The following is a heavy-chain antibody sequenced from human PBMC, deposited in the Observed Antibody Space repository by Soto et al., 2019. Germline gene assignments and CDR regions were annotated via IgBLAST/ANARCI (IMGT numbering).Heavy chain of an antibody. D-gene: IGHD1-1*01. CDR2: IYYSGST. CDR1: GGSISSYY. Sequence: SETLSLTCTVPGGSISSYYWSWIRQPPGKGLEWIGYIYYSGSTNYNPSLKSRVTISVDTSKNQFSLKLSSVAAADTAVYYCARRYGYSFDYWGQGTLVTVSS. CDR3: ARRYGYSFDY. J-gene: IGHJ4*02. V-gene: IGHV4-59*08.